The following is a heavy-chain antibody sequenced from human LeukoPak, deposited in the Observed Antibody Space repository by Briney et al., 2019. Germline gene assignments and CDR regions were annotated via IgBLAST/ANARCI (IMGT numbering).Heavy chain of an antibody. Sequence: SETLSLTCAVYGGSFSGYYWSWIRQPPGKGLEWIGEINHSGSTNYNPPLKSRVTISVDTSKNQFSLKLSSVTAADTAVYYCARYGGSGYSSGWYKVWAFDIWGQGTMVTVSS. J-gene: IGHJ3*02. CDR1: GGSFSGYY. D-gene: IGHD6-19*01. CDR3: ARYGGSGYSSGWYKVWAFDI. CDR2: INHSGST. V-gene: IGHV4-34*01.